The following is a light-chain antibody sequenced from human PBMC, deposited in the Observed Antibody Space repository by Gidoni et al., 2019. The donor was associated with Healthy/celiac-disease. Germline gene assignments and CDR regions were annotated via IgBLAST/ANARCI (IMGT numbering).Light chain of an antibody. Sequence: SYELPQPPSLSVSPGQTASIPCSGDKLGDKYACWYQQKPGKSPVLGIYQDSKRPSGIPERFSGSNSGNTATLTISGTQAMDEADYYCQAWDRSTAPFGGGTKLTVL. V-gene: IGLV3-1*01. CDR1: KLGDKY. J-gene: IGLJ3*02. CDR2: QDS. CDR3: QAWDRSTAP.